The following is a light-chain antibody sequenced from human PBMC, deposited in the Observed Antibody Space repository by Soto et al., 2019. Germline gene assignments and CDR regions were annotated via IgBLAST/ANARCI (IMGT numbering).Light chain of an antibody. CDR3: QQLYGYPLT. CDR1: QGITSY. CDR2: AAS. J-gene: IGKJ4*01. V-gene: IGKV1-9*01. Sequence: IPVTQSPSSLSASVGDRVTITCRASQGITSYLALYQQKPGKAPKLLIYAASALQTGVSSRFSGSGYGTDFALTISNLQPEDFATDFSQQLYGYPLTFGGGTTVEF.